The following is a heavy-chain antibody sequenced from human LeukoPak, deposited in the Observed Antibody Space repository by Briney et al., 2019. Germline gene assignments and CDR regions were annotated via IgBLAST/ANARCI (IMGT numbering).Heavy chain of an antibody. Sequence: GGSLRLSCAASGFTFSSYGMHWVRQAPGKGLEWVSYISSGSRTIYYADSVKGRFTISRDNAKNSLYLQMNSLRADDTAVYYCARDRSNSWSKDYWGQGTLVTVSS. CDR3: ARDRSNSWSKDY. D-gene: IGHD6-13*01. V-gene: IGHV3-48*01. CDR1: GFTFSSYG. J-gene: IGHJ4*02. CDR2: ISSGSRTI.